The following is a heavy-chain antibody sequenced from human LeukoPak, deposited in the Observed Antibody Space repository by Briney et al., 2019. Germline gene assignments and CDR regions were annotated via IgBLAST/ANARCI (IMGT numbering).Heavy chain of an antibody. Sequence: TGGSLRLSCAASGFTFRSYNMNWVRQAPGKGLEWGSYITGGSTTIYYADSVKGRFTISRDNAKNSLYLQMNSLRAEDTAVYYCARDYSTVTTFFDYWGQGTLVTVSS. CDR3: ARDYSTVTTFFDY. D-gene: IGHD4-11*01. J-gene: IGHJ4*02. V-gene: IGHV3-48*01. CDR1: GFTFRSYN. CDR2: ITGGSTTI.